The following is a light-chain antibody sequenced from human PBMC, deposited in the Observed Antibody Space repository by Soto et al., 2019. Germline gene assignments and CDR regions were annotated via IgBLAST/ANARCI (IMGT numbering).Light chain of an antibody. Sequence: SYELTQPPSVSVSPGQTASITCSGDKLGERYASWYQQKPGQSPVLVIYQDSKRPSGIPERFSGSNSGNTATLTISGTQAMDEADYYCQAWDSSGAVFGGGTKLTVL. V-gene: IGLV3-1*01. CDR3: QAWDSSGAV. CDR2: QDS. J-gene: IGLJ2*01. CDR1: KLGERY.